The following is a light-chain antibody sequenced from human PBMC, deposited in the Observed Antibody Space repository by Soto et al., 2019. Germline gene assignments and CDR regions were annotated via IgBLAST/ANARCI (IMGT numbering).Light chain of an antibody. Sequence: EIVLTQSPGTLSLSPGERATLSCRASQTVDLNYLAWFQHKPGQAPRLLIFGASTRATGVPDRFTGSGSGTDFILTINGLDPEDVAVYYCLQYNRIPQTFGRGTKVEIK. CDR2: GAS. CDR3: LQYNRIPQT. V-gene: IGKV3-20*01. J-gene: IGKJ1*01. CDR1: QTVDLNY.